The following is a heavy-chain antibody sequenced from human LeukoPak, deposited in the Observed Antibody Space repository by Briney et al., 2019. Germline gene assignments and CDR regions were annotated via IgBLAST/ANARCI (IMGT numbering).Heavy chain of an antibody. CDR2: IYYSGST. V-gene: IGHV4-31*03. Sequence: PSQTLSLTCTVSGGSISSGGYYWSWIRQHPGKGLEWIGYIYYSGSTYYNPSLKSRVTISVDTSKNQFSPKLSSVTAADTAVYYCARFPLWFGESRREDAFDIWGQGTMVTVSS. D-gene: IGHD3-10*01. J-gene: IGHJ3*02. CDR3: ARFPLWFGESRREDAFDI. CDR1: GGSISSGGYY.